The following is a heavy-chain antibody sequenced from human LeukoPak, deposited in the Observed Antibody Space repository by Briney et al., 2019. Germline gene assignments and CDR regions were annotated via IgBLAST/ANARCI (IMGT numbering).Heavy chain of an antibody. D-gene: IGHD3-10*01. Sequence: SETLPLTCTVSGGSISSYYWSWIRQPPGKGLEWIGYIYYSGSTNYNPSLKSRVTISVDTSKNQFSLKLSSVTASDTAVYYCAKSSLWFGELLRGDAFDIWGQGTMVTVSS. CDR3: AKSSLWFGELLRGDAFDI. CDR1: GGSISSYY. V-gene: IGHV4-59*01. CDR2: IYYSGST. J-gene: IGHJ3*02.